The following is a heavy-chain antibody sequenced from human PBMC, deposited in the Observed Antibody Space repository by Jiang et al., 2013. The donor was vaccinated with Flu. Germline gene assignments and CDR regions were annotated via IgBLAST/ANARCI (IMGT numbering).Heavy chain of an antibody. D-gene: IGHD3-22*01. CDR1: GGSISSGGYY. CDR2: IYYSGST. J-gene: IGHJ4*02. Sequence: GLVKPSQTLSLTCTVSGGSISSGGYYWSWIRQHPGKGLEWIGYIYYSGSTYYNPSLKSRVTISVDTSKNQSSLKLSSVTAADTAVYYCARANYYDSSGYYKFDYWGQGTLVTVSS. CDR3: ARANYYDSSGYYKFDY. V-gene: IGHV4-31*03.